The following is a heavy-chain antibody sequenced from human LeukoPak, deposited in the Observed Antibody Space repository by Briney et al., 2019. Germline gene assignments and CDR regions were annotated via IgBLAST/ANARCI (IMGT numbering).Heavy chain of an antibody. D-gene: IGHD5-24*01. CDR1: GGSISSYY. CDR2: IYTSGST. CDR3: ASLPRDGYNYGKYVRRNWFDP. Sequence: SETLSLTCTVSGGSISSYYWSWIRQPPGKGLEWIGYIYTSGSTNYNPSLKSRVTISVDTSKNQFSLKLSSVTAADTAVYYCASLPRDGYNYGKYVRRNWFDPWGQGTLVTVSS. V-gene: IGHV4-4*09. J-gene: IGHJ5*02.